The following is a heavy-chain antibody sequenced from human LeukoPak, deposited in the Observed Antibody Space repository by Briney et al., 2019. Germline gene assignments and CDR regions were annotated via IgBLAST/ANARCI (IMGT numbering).Heavy chain of an antibody. CDR3: ARGGWAVAGTKYLQH. CDR1: GGSFSGYY. Sequence: PSETLSLTCAVYGGSFSGYYWSWIRQPPGKGLEWIGEINHSGSTNYNPSLKSRVTISVDTSKNQFSLKLSSVTAADTAVYYCARGGWAVAGTKYLQHWGQGTLVTVSS. CDR2: INHSGST. D-gene: IGHD6-19*01. V-gene: IGHV4-34*01. J-gene: IGHJ1*01.